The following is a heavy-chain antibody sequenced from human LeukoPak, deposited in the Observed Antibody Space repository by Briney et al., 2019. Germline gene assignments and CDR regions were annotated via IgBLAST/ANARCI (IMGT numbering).Heavy chain of an antibody. CDR1: GFTVITND. V-gene: IGHV3-53*01. J-gene: IGHJ4*02. CDR3: ARGVEPLAANTLAY. CDR2: LYSDGNT. Sequence: PAGSLRLSCAASGFTVITNDMTWVRQAPGKGLEWVSVLYSDGNTKYADSVQGRFTISRDNSKNTLYLEMNSLSPDDTAVYYCARGVEPLAANTLAYWGQGTLVTASS. D-gene: IGHD1-14*01.